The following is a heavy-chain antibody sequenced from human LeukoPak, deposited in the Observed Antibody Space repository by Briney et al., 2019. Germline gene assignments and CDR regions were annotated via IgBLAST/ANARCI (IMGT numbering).Heavy chain of an antibody. Sequence: GGSLRLSCAASGFTFSSYAMSWVRQAPGKGLEWVSAISGSGGSTYYADSAKGRFTISRDNSKNTLYLQMNSLRAEDTAVYYCAKGPPITMIVLGDAFDIWGQGTMVTVSS. J-gene: IGHJ3*02. V-gene: IGHV3-23*01. CDR1: GFTFSSYA. D-gene: IGHD3-22*01. CDR3: AKGPPITMIVLGDAFDI. CDR2: ISGSGGST.